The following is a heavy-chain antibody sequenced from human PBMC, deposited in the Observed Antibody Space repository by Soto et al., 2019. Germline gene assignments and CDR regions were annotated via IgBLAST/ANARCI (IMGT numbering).Heavy chain of an antibody. CDR1: GFTFTNYA. J-gene: IGHJ4*01. V-gene: IGHV3-23*01. Sequence: GWSLRLSCASSGFTFTNYAMTWVRQAPGKGLEWVSLISGSGGNTYYADSVKGRFTISRDNSKNTLYLQMNSLRAEDTAIYFCAKDRGYDYGPTFHYWGQGTLVTVSS. CDR3: AKDRGYDYGPTFHY. D-gene: IGHD5-18*01. CDR2: ISGSGGNT.